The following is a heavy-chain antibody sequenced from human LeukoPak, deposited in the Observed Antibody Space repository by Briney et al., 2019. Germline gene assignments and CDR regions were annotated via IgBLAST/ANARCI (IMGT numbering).Heavy chain of an antibody. CDR3: GRASGYCSSTSCPPDY. V-gene: IGHV3-9*01. CDR2: ISRNSGRI. J-gene: IGHJ4*02. CDR1: GFTFGEHA. Sequence: PGGSLRLSCAASGFTFGEHAMHWVRLAPGKGLEWVSGISRNSGRIGYADSVKGRFTTSRDNAKNSLFLQMNSLRAEDTAFYYCGRASGYCSSTSCPPDYWGQGTLVTVSS. D-gene: IGHD2-2*01.